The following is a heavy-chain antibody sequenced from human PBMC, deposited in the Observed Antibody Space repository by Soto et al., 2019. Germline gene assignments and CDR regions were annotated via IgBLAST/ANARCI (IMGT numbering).Heavy chain of an antibody. CDR2: ISGSSIYI. CDR1: GFTFSNCN. D-gene: IGHD1-7*01. Sequence: GGSLRLSCAASGFTFSNCNMNWVRQAPGKGLEWVSHISGSSIYIHYADSVRGRFAISRDRSKNTLYLQMSSLRAEDTALYYCAKNQERELPRVIDFWGQGTLVTVSS. V-gene: IGHV3-21*04. CDR3: AKNQERELPRVIDF. J-gene: IGHJ4*02.